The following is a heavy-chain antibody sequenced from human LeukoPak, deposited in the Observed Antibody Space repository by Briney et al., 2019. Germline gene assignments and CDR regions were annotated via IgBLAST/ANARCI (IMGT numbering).Heavy chain of an antibody. Sequence: SETLSLTCTVSGGSINSYYWSWIRQPPGKGLEWIGYIYYSGSTNYNPSLKSRVTISVDTSKNQFSLKLSSVTAADTAVYYCARHCGWHPNFDYWGQGTLVTVSS. V-gene: IGHV4-59*08. J-gene: IGHJ4*02. CDR3: ARHCGWHPNFDY. D-gene: IGHD6-19*01. CDR1: GGSINSYY. CDR2: IYYSGST.